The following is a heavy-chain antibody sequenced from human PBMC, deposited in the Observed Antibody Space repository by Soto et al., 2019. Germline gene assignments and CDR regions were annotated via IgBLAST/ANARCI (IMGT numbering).Heavy chain of an antibody. CDR1: GFTVSSNY. J-gene: IGHJ6*02. Sequence: EVQLVETGGGLIQPGGSLRLSCAASGFTVSSNYMSWVRQAPGKGLEWVSVIYSGGSTYYADSVRGRFTISRDNSKNTLYIQMKSLSAEDTAVYYCARDPPATRHGMDVWGQGTTVTVSS. CDR2: IYSGGST. V-gene: IGHV3-53*02. CDR3: ARDPPATRHGMDV.